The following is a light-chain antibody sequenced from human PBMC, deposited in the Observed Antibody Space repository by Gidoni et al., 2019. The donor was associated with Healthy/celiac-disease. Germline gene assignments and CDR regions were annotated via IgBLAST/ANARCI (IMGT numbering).Light chain of an antibody. J-gene: IGKJ2*01. CDR3: QQRSNWPPYT. CDR2: DAS. CDR1: QSVSSY. V-gene: IGKV3-11*01. Sequence: EIALTQSPATLSLSPGERATLSCRASQSVSSYLAWYQQKPGQAPRLLIYDASNRATAVPARFSGSGSGTDFTLTISSLEPEDFAVYYCQQRSNWPPYTFGQGTKLEIK.